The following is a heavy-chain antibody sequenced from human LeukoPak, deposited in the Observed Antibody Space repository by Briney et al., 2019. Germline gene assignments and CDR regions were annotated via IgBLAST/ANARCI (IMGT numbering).Heavy chain of an antibody. Sequence: PGGSLRLSCVASGFTFSSYSMHWVRQAPGKGLEWVAVMSHDGINKYCADSVKGRFTISRDISKDTLYLQMNSLRAEDTAVYYCARDNFQHGGDSYGSHYFDYWGQGTLVAVSS. CDR3: ARDNFQHGGDSYGSHYFDY. CDR2: MSHDGINK. D-gene: IGHD5-18*01. V-gene: IGHV3-30*04. CDR1: GFTFSSYS. J-gene: IGHJ4*02.